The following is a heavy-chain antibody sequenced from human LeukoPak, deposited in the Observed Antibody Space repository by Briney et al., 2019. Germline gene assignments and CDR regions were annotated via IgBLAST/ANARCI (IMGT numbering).Heavy chain of an antibody. V-gene: IGHV4-59*01. CDR3: ARDRALKSFDP. J-gene: IGHJ5*02. Sequence: SETLSLTCTVPRGSMSSYHWSSIRQPPGKGLEWIGYIYYSGSTNYNPSLKSRVTISVDTSKNQFSLKLSSVTAADTAVYYCARDRALKSFDPWGQGTLVTVSS. CDR2: IYYSGST. CDR1: RGSMSSYH.